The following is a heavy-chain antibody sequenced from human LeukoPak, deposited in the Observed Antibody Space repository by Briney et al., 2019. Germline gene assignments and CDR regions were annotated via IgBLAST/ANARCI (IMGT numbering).Heavy chain of an antibody. J-gene: IGHJ4*02. CDR2: IRAYNGDT. V-gene: IGHV1-18*01. Sequence: EASVKVSCKASPDTFTRYGITWVRQAPGQGLEWMGWIRAYNGDTNYAQKFQGRVTMTAERSTNTAYMELRGLTFDDTAVFYCATTTATCGSSLYWGQGTLVNVAS. CDR1: PDTFTRYG. D-gene: IGHD6-25*01. CDR3: ATTTATCGSSLY.